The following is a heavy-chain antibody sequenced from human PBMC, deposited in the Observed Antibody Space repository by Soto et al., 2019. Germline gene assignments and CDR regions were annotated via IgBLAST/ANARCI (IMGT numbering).Heavy chain of an antibody. Sequence: EMQLVESGGGLVQPGGSLRLSCVAFGFTFSSYWIHWVRQAPGKGLVWVSRINRDGSVTGYADSVKGRFTISRDNAKNTLYLQMNSLRDDDTAVYYCAREAGAGLSWGQGTLVTVSS. D-gene: IGHD1-26*01. J-gene: IGHJ4*02. CDR2: INRDGSVT. CDR3: AREAGAGLS. CDR1: GFTFSSYW. V-gene: IGHV3-74*01.